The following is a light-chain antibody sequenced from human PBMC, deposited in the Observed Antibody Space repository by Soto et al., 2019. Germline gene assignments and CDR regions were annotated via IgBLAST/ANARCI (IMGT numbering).Light chain of an antibody. CDR3: QQYGSSPPIT. Sequence: EIVMTQSPATLSVSPGERATLSCRASQSLSSDLAWYQQKPGQAPRLLIYDASTRATDIPARFSGSGSGTDFTLTISRLEPEDFAVYYCQQYGSSPPITFGQGTQLEIK. CDR2: DAS. CDR1: QSLSSD. J-gene: IGKJ5*01. V-gene: IGKV3-15*01.